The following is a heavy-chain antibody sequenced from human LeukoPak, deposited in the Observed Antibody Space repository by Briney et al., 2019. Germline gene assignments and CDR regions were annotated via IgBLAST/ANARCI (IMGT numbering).Heavy chain of an antibody. CDR1: GFTFGGFA. J-gene: IGHJ6*01. V-gene: IGHV3-23*01. CDR2: ISGSGDNT. D-gene: IGHD1-26*01. Sequence: PGGSLRLSCAASGFTFGGFAMSWVRRTPGKGLEWVSGISGSGDNTLYADSVKGRFTISRDNSKNTLYLEMNSLRAEDTAIYYCAKMKGHPLPKYYMDVWGQGTTVTVSS. CDR3: AKMKGHPLPKYYMDV.